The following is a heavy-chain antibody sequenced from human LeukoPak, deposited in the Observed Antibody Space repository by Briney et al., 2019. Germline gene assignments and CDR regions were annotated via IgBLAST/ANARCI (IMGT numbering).Heavy chain of an antibody. Sequence: PSETLSLTCTVSVGSINSTTYYWGWIRQPPGKGLEWIGSIHYSGSAYNNPSLKSRVAISVDTSKNQFSLNLSSVTAADTAVYYCARQVMIALDYWGQGTLVTVSS. D-gene: IGHD3-22*01. CDR3: ARQVMIALDY. CDR2: IHYSGSA. CDR1: VGSINSTTYY. V-gene: IGHV4-39*01. J-gene: IGHJ4*02.